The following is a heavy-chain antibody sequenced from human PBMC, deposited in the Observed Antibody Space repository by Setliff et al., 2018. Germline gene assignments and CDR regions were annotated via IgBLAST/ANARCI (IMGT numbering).Heavy chain of an antibody. CDR1: GFTFGDYA. D-gene: IGHD2-8*01. J-gene: IGHJ4*02. Sequence: PGGSLRLSCAASGFTFGDYAMSWVRQAPGKGLEWVSITYRDGSTYYAESVKGRFTLSRDSTKNTLSLQMNSLRVEDTAFYYCGTNSDSMHYIDFWGQGTLVTVSS. V-gene: IGHV3-66*01. CDR2: TYRDGST. CDR3: GTNSDSMHYIDF.